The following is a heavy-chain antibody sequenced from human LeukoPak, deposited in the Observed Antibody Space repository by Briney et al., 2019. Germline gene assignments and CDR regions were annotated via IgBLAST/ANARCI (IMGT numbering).Heavy chain of an antibody. CDR1: GGSISSGGYY. J-gene: IGHJ4*02. V-gene: IGHV4-31*03. CDR2: IYYSGST. D-gene: IGHD3-22*01. CDR3: ARHLEGSGYYAEYFDS. Sequence: PSETLSLTCTVSGGSISSGGYYWSWIRQHPGKGLKWIGYIYYSGSTYYNPSLESRVTISVDTSNNQFSLKLSSVTAADTAVYYCARHLEGSGYYAEYFDSWGRGTLVTVSS.